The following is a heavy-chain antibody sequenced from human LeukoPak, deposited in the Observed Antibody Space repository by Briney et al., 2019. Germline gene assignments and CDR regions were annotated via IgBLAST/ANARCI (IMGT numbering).Heavy chain of an antibody. Sequence: ASVKVSCKASGYTFNSYSINWVRQAPGQGLEWMGSINAYNGNTNYAQKVQGRVTMTTDTSTSTAYMEPRSLRSDDTALYYCARDGFRGPSDYWGQGTLVTVSS. J-gene: IGHJ4*02. D-gene: IGHD3-16*01. CDR2: INAYNGNT. CDR3: ARDGFRGPSDY. V-gene: IGHV1-18*01. CDR1: GYTFNSYS.